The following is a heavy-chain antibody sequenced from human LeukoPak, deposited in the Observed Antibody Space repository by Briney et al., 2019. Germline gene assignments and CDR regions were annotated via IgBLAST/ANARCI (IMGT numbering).Heavy chain of an antibody. V-gene: IGHV3-30*02. D-gene: IGHD3-3*01. J-gene: IGHJ3*02. CDR3: AKEVLRFLEWPGDAFDI. Sequence: GGSLRLSCAASGFTFSSYGMHWVRQAPGKGLEWVAFIRYDGSNKYYADSVKGRFTISRDNSKNTLYLQMNSLRAEDTAVYYCAKEVLRFLEWPGDAFDIWGQGTMVTVSS. CDR2: IRYDGSNK. CDR1: GFTFSSYG.